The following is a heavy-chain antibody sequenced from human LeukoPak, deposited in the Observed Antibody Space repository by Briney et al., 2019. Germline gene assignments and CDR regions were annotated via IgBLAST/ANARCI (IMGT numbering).Heavy chain of an antibody. V-gene: IGHV4-39*01. CDR2: IYYSGST. D-gene: IGHD6-13*01. J-gene: IGHJ4*02. Sequence: SQTLSLTCTVSGGSISSSSYYWGWIRQPPGKGLEWIGSIYYSGSTYYNPSLKSRVTISVDTSKNQFSLKLSSVTAADTAVYYCARHCDLYSSSWFDYWGQGTLVTVSS. CDR1: GGSISSSSYY. CDR3: ARHCDLYSSSWFDY.